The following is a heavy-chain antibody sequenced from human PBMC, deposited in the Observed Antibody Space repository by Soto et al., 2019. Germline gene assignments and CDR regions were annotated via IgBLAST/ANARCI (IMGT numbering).Heavy chain of an antibody. CDR3: AARHFRSGPRTDTRLDY. CDR1: SLSTKSRLW. Sequence: LSPACALSSLSTKSRLWQPCVRDPPVQGLEWIGQISHSGSTNYNPSLTSRVTISVDKSKNHFSLKVTSVTAADTAVYYCAARHFRSGPRTDTRLDYWGQGTLVTVSS. D-gene: IGHD3-3*02. V-gene: IGHV4-4*02. J-gene: IGHJ4*02. CDR2: ISHSGST.